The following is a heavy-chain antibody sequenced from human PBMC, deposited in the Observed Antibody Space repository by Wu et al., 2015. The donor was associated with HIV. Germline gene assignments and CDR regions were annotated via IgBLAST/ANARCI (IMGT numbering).Heavy chain of an antibody. CDR3: ARDLADIVVVPAAVWAY. CDR1: GYTFTGYY. D-gene: IGHD2-2*01. Sequence: QVQLVQSGAEVKKPGASVKVSCKASGYTFTGYYMHWVRQAPGQGLEWMGWINPNSGGTNYAQKFQGRVTMTRDTSISTAYMELSRLRSDDTAVYYCARDLADIVVVPAAVWAYWGQGTLVTVSS. J-gene: IGHJ4*02. V-gene: IGHV1-2*02. CDR2: INPNSGGT.